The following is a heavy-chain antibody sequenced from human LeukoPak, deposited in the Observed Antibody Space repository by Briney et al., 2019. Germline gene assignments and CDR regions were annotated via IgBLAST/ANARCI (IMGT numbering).Heavy chain of an antibody. D-gene: IGHD1-26*01. CDR1: GFTVSSNY. CDR3: AKDLRYSGSLRAMDY. V-gene: IGHV3-53*01. J-gene: IGHJ4*02. Sequence: GGSLRLSCAASGFTVSSNYMSWVRQAPGKGLERVSVIYSGGSTYYADSVKGRFTISRDNSKNTLYLQMNSLRAEDTALYYCAKDLRYSGSLRAMDYWGQGTLVTVSS. CDR2: IYSGGST.